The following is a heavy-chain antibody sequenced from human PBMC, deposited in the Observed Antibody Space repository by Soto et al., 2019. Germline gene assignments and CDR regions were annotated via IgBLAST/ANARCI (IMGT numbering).Heavy chain of an antibody. J-gene: IGHJ5*02. Sequence: SLRLSCTASGFTFGDYAMSWFRQAPGKGLEWVGFIRSKAYGGTTEYAASVKGRFTISRDDSKSIAYLQMNSLKTEDTAVYYCTRATLVVAATPSWFDPWGQGTLVTVSS. V-gene: IGHV3-49*03. CDR2: IRSKAYGGTT. D-gene: IGHD2-15*01. CDR3: TRATLVVAATPSWFDP. CDR1: GFTFGDYA.